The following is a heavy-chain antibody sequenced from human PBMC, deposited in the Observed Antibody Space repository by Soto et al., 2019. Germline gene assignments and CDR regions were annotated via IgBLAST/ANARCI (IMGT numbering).Heavy chain of an antibody. CDR3: ARDELENWFDP. V-gene: IGHV1-46*01. Sequence: ASVKVSCKASGYTFTSYYMHWVRQAPGQGLEWMGIVNPSGGSTSYAQKFQGRVTMTRDTSTSTVYMELSSLRSEDTAVYYCARDELENWFDPWGPGTLVTVSS. D-gene: IGHD1-26*01. CDR1: GYTFTSYY. CDR2: VNPSGGST. J-gene: IGHJ5*02.